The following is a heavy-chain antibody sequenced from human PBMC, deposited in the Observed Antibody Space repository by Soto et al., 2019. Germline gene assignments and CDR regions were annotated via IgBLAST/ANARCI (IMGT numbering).Heavy chain of an antibody. CDR1: GITFSSYS. J-gene: IGHJ4*02. CDR2: ISSSGDVT. D-gene: IGHD1-26*01. Sequence: DEQLLESGGGLVQPGGSLRLSCAASGITFSSYSMSWVRQSPGKGLEWVSSISSSGDVTYDADSVKGRFTISRDNSKNSLYLRMNSLRAEDTAIYYCAKTGGFSGSYHFISWGQRTLVTVSS. CDR3: AKTGGFSGSYHFIS. V-gene: IGHV3-23*01.